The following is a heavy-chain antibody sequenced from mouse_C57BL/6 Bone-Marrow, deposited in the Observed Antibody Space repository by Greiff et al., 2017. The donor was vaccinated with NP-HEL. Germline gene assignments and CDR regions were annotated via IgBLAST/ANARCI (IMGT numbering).Heavy chain of an antibody. D-gene: IGHD1-1*01. CDR1: GFNIKDDY. V-gene: IGHV14-4*01. CDR3: TTWGGTDFDY. Sequence: VQLQHSGAELVRPGASVKLSCTASGFNIKDDYMHWVKQRPEQGLEWIGWIDPENGDTEYASKFQGKATITADTSSNTAYLQLSSLTSEDTTVYYCTTWGGTDFDYWGQGTTLTVFS. J-gene: IGHJ2*01. CDR2: IDPENGDT.